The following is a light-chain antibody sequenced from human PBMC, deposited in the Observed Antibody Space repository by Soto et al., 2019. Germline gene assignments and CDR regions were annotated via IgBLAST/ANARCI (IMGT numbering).Light chain of an antibody. CDR3: QLYNRNTWS. V-gene: IGKV1-5*01. J-gene: IGKJ1*01. CDR1: QSVGTW. CDR2: DAS. Sequence: DIQMTQSPSTLSASVGGRVTITCRASQSVGTWVAWYQQKPGKAPKLLIYDASNLESGVPSRFSGSGSGTEFTLTITTLRPDDFATYFCQLYNRNTWSFGPGTKVDI.